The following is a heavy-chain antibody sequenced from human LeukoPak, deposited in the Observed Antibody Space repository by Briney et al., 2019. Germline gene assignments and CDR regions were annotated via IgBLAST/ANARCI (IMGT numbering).Heavy chain of an antibody. J-gene: IGHJ4*02. Sequence: QSGGSLRLSCTASGFTFSDYGMHWVRQPPGKGLEWVAIIWYDGSNKKYEDSVKGRFTISRDNSKNTLYLQMNSLRAEDTAVYYCANLSPYYYDSSGYERKVDYWGQGTLVTVSS. V-gene: IGHV3-33*06. CDR1: GFTFSDYG. CDR2: IWYDGSNK. CDR3: ANLSPYYYDSSGYERKVDY. D-gene: IGHD3-22*01.